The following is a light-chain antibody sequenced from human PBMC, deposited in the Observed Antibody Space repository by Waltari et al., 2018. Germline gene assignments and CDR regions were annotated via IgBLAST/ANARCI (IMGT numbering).Light chain of an antibody. CDR3: AAWDDSLSGSWV. V-gene: IGLV1-47*01. Sequence: QSVLTQPPSASGTPGPRVIISCSGSSSNIGSNYVYWYQQLPGTAPKLLIYRNNQRPSGVPDRFSGSKSGTSASLAISGLRSEDEADFYCAAWDDSLSGSWVFGGGTKLTVL. J-gene: IGLJ3*02. CDR1: SSNIGSNY. CDR2: RNN.